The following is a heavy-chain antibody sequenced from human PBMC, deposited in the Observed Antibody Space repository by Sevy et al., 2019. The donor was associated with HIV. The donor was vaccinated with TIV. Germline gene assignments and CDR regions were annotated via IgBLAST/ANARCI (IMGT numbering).Heavy chain of an antibody. D-gene: IGHD2-21*02. Sequence: KQSQTLSLTCAISGDSVSSNSAAWNWIRQSPSRGLEWLGRTYYRSKWYNDYAVSVKSRITINPDTSKNQFSLQLNSVTPEDTAVYYCARDRGHVYGGNSGLLVWFDPWGQGTLVTVSS. V-gene: IGHV6-1*01. CDR2: TYYRSKWYN. CDR3: ARDRGHVYGGNSGLLVWFDP. J-gene: IGHJ5*02. CDR1: GDSVSSNSAA.